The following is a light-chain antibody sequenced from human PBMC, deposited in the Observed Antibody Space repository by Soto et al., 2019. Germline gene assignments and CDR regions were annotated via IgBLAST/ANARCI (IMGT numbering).Light chain of an antibody. CDR3: HQYGSSPQA. CDR2: GAS. Sequence: EIVLTQSPGTLSLSPGERVTLSCRASQSVTRSFLAWYQQKPGQAPRLLINGASSRATGIPDRFSGSGSGTDFTLTISRLEPEDFAVYYCHQYGSSPQAFGPANKVDIK. CDR1: QSVTRSF. V-gene: IGKV3-20*01. J-gene: IGKJ3*01.